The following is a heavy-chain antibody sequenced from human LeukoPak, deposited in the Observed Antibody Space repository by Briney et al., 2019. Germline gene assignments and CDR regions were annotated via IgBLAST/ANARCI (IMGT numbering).Heavy chain of an antibody. CDR2: ISSSGSTI. V-gene: IGHV3-48*03. Sequence: PGGSLRLSCAASGFTFSSYEMNWVRQAPGKGLEWVSYISSSGSTIYYADSVKGRFTISRDNAKNSLYLQMNSLRAEDTAVYYCARDISERIAAAGYYYYYYGMDVWGQGITVTVSS. D-gene: IGHD6-13*01. CDR3: ARDISERIAAAGYYYYYYGMDV. CDR1: GFTFSSYE. J-gene: IGHJ6*02.